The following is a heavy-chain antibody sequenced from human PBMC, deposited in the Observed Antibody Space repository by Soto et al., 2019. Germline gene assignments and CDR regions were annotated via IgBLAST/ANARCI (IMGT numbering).Heavy chain of an antibody. J-gene: IGHJ3*02. Sequence: QVQLVQSGAEVKKPGASVKVSCKASGYTFTSYDINWVRQATGQGLEWMGWMNPNSGNTGYAQKFQGRVTMTRNTSISTAYMELSSLRSEDTAVYYCVIGQYSSVLEGDAFDIWGQGTMVTVSS. CDR1: GYTFTSYD. CDR3: VIGQYSSVLEGDAFDI. V-gene: IGHV1-8*01. CDR2: MNPNSGNT. D-gene: IGHD6-19*01.